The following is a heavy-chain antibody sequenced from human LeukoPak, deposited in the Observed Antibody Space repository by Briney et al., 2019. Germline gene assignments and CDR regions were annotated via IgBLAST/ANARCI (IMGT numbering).Heavy chain of an antibody. D-gene: IGHD6-13*01. CDR3: AIGPIAAAGFDY. CDR2: INPSGGST. J-gene: IGHJ4*02. Sequence: ASVKVSCKASGYTFTSYYMHWVRQAPGQGLEWMGIINPSGGSTSYAQKFQGRVTMTRGTSTSTVYMELSSLRSEDTAVYYCAIGPIAAAGFDYWGQGTLVTVSS. V-gene: IGHV1-46*01. CDR1: GYTFTSYY.